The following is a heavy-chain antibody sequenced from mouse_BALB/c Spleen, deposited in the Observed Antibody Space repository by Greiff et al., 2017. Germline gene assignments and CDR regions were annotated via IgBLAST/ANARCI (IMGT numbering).Heavy chain of an antibody. V-gene: IGHV1-7*01. J-gene: IGHJ2*01. CDR2: INPSTGYT. Sequence: VQLQQSGAELAKPGASVKMSCKASGYTFTSYWMHWVKQRPGQGLEWIGYINPSTGYTEYNQKFKDKATLTADKSSSTAYMQLSSLTSEDSAVYYCARPPFDYWGQGTTLTVSS. CDR1: GYTFTSYW. CDR3: ARPPFDY.